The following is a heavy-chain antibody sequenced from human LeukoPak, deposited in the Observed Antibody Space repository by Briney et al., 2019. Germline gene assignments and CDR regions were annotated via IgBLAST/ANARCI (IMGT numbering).Heavy chain of an antibody. V-gene: IGHV4-31*03. CDR1: GGSISSGGYY. CDR2: IYYSGST. Sequence: PSETLSLTCTVSGGSISSGGYYWSWIRPHPGKGLEWIGYIYYSGSTYYNPSLKSRVTISVDTSKNQFSLELSSVTAADTAVYYCARAPKAYYYYMDVWGKGTTVTVSS. J-gene: IGHJ6*03. CDR3: ARAPKAYYYYMDV.